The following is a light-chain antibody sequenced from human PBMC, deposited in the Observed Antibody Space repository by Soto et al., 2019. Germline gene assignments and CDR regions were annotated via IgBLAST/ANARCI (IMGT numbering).Light chain of an antibody. CDR1: QRVSSN. CDR3: QQYNNGWT. J-gene: IGKJ1*01. V-gene: IGKV3-15*01. Sequence: EIVMTQSPATLSVSPGERATLSCRASQRVSSNLAWYQQKPGQAPRLLIYGASTRATGIPARFSGSGSGTEFTLTFSSLQSEDFAVYFCQQYNNGWTFGQGTKVEIK. CDR2: GAS.